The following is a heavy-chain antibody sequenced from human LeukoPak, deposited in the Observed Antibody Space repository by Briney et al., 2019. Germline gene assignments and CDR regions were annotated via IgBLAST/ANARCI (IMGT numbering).Heavy chain of an antibody. J-gene: IGHJ6*03. Sequence: PGGSLRLSCAASGFTFSSYGMHWVRQAPGKGLEWVAFIRYDGSNKYYADSVKGRFTISRDNSKNTLYLQMNSLRAEDTAIYYCAKDLEMSGYDYLGGYYYYMDVWGKGTTVTISS. CDR2: IRYDGSNK. CDR3: AKDLEMSGYDYLGGYYYYMDV. D-gene: IGHD5-12*01. V-gene: IGHV3-30*02. CDR1: GFTFSSYG.